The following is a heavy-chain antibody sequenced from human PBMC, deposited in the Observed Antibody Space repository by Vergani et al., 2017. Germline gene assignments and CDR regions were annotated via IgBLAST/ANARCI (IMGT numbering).Heavy chain of an antibody. CDR2: ISYDGTQK. CDR1: GFTSSYYG. V-gene: IGHV3-30*03. Sequence: QVHLVESGGGVVQPGRSLRLSCVVSGFTSSYYGMRWVRQAPGKGLEWVAVISYDGTQKYYADSVKGRFTISRDNSKSTLYLQMNSLRTEDTAVYYCATKSCGTTGCQIGYFREWGQGTLVTVSS. J-gene: IGHJ1*01. CDR3: ATKSCGTTGCQIGYFRE. D-gene: IGHD1-1*01.